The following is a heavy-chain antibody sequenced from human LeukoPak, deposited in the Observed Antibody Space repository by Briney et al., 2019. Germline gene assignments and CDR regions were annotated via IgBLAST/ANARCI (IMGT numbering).Heavy chain of an antibody. CDR1: GGSISSSSYY. Sequence: SETLSLTCTVSGGSISSSSYYWGWIRQPPGKGLEWIGNIYYSGSTYYNPSLKSRVTISVDTSKNQFSLKLSSVTAADTAVYYCARGLFRWSQVGFGYWGQGTLVTVSS. D-gene: IGHD2-8*02. CDR3: ARGLFRWSQVGFGY. CDR2: IYYSGST. J-gene: IGHJ4*02. V-gene: IGHV4-39*07.